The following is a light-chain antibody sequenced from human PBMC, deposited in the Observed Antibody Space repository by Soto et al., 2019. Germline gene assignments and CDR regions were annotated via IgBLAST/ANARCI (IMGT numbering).Light chain of an antibody. CDR3: SSYAGSNV. V-gene: IGLV2-8*01. CDR1: SSDVGGYKY. J-gene: IGLJ1*01. Sequence: QSALTQPPSASGSPGQSVTISCTGTSSDVGGYKYVSWYQQHPGKAPKLMIYEVSKRPSGVPDRFSGSKSGNTASLTVSGLQAEDEADYYCSSYAGSNVFGTGTKLTVL. CDR2: EVS.